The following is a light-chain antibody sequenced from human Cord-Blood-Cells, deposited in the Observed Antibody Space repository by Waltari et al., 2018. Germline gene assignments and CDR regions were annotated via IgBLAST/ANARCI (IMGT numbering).Light chain of an antibody. CDR2: HVS. J-gene: IGLJ3*02. Sequence: QSALTQPASVSGSPGQSLTIPCTGTSSDAGGYNYVSWYQQHPGKAPKLMIYHVSNRPSGHFNRFSGSKCGNTASLTISGLQAEAEADYYCSSYTGSSTLVFVGGTKLTVL. V-gene: IGLV2-14*01. CDR1: SSDAGGYNY. CDR3: SSYTGSSTLV.